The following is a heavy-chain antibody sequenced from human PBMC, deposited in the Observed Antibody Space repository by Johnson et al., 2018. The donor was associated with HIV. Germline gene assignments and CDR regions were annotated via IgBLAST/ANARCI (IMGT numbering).Heavy chain of an antibody. D-gene: IGHD1-1*01. V-gene: IGHV3-33*08. J-gene: IGHJ3*02. CDR3: ATSTASDAFDI. CDR2: TWFDGSNK. Sequence: QVQLVESGGGVVQPGRSLRLSCAASGFTFSNAWMSWVRQAPGKGLEWVASTWFDGSNKNYSDSVKGRFTISRDNSKNTLYLQMNSLRAEDTAVYYCATSTASDAFDIWGQGTMAIVSS. CDR1: GFTFSNAW.